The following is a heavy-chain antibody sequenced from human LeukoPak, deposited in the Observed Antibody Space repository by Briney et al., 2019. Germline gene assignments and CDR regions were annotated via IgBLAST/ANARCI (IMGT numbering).Heavy chain of an antibody. CDR2: ISSLSGTI. CDR3: ARDGAVAGRYYFDY. J-gene: IGHJ4*02. D-gene: IGHD6-19*01. CDR1: GFTFSSYS. V-gene: IGHV3-48*01. Sequence: GGSLRLSCAASGFTFSSYSMNWVRQAPGKGLEWVSYISSLSGTINYADSVKGRFIISRDNAKNSMFLQMNSLRAEDTAVYYCARDGAVAGRYYFDYWGQGILVTVSS.